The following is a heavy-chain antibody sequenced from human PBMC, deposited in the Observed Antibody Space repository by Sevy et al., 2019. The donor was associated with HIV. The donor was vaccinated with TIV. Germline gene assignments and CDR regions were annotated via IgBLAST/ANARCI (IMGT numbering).Heavy chain of an antibody. CDR1: GFTFGDYA. J-gene: IGHJ4*02. CDR2: IRSKAYGGTI. D-gene: IGHD3-3*01. V-gene: IGHV3-49*03. CDR3: TRNRDLWSGWVYYFDY. Sequence: GGSLRLSCTASGFTFGDYAMSWFRQAPGKGLEWVGFIRSKAYGGTIEYAASLKGRFTISRDDSKSIAYLQMNSLKTEDTAVYYCTRNRDLWSGWVYYFDYWGQGTLVTVSS.